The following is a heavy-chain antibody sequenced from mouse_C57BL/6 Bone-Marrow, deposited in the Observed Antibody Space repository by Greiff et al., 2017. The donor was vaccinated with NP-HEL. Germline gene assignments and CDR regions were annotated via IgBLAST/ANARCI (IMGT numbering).Heavy chain of an antibody. V-gene: IGHV1-5*01. D-gene: IGHD1-1*01. Sequence: EVQLQQSGTVLARPGASVKMSCKTSGHTFTSYWMHWVKQRPGQGLEWIGAIYPGNSDTSYNQKFKGKAKLTAVTSASTAYMELSSLTNEDSAVYYCTRGFSTTVVAFDYWGQGTTLTVSS. J-gene: IGHJ2*01. CDR2: IYPGNSDT. CDR3: TRGFSTTVVAFDY. CDR1: GHTFTSYW.